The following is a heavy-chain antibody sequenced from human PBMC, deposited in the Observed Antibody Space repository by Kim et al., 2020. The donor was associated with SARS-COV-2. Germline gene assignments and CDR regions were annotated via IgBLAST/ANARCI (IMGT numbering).Heavy chain of an antibody. CDR3: TRDRSPMVENYYYGMDV. CDR1: GHTFTSYT. Sequence: ASVKVSCKASGHTFTSYTMHWVRQAPGQRLEWMGWINAGNGNTKYSQKFQGRVSITRDTSASTAYMELSSLRSEDTAVYYCTRDRSPMVENYYYGMDVWGQGTTVTVSS. D-gene: IGHD3-10*01. CDR2: INAGNGNT. J-gene: IGHJ6*02. V-gene: IGHV1-3*01.